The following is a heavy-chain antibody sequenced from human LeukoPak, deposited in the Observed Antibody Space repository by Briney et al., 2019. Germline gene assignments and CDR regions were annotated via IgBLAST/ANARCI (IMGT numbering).Heavy chain of an antibody. CDR3: AKGERPYSSGRLFDY. CDR2: ISDDGNRK. Sequence: GGSLRLSCAASGFTFSNYYMHWGRQAPGKGLEWVAVISDDGNRKYYADSVKGRFTISRDNSKNTLYLQMNSLRAEDTAVYYCAKGERPYSSGRLFDYWGQGTLVTVSS. J-gene: IGHJ4*02. CDR1: GFTFSNYY. V-gene: IGHV3-30*18. D-gene: IGHD6-19*01.